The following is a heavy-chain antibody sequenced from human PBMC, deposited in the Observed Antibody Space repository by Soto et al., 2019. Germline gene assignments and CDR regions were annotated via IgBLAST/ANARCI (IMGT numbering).Heavy chain of an antibody. CDR1: GFTFSRYS. D-gene: IGHD4-4*01. CDR2: ISGSSSTM. V-gene: IGHV3-48*02. J-gene: IGHJ4*02. Sequence: GGSLRLSCAASGFTFSRYSMNWVRQAPGKGLEWVSYISGSSSTMYYADSVKGRFTISRDNAKNSLYLQMNSLRDEDTAVYYCATLDDYSNLFDYWGQGTLVTVSS. CDR3: ATLDDYSNLFDY.